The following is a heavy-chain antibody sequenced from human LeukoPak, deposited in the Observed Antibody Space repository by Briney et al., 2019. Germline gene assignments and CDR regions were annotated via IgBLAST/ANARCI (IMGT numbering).Heavy chain of an antibody. CDR3: AKDVNGDY. J-gene: IGHJ4*02. CDR1: GFTFSSYG. CDR2: IQYDGSNK. D-gene: IGHD2-8*01. Sequence: GGSLRLSCAASGFTFSSYGMHWVRQAPGKGLEWVAFIQYDGSNKYYADSVKGRFTISRDNSKNTLYLQMNSLRAEDTAVYYCAKDVNGDYWGQGTLVTVSS. V-gene: IGHV3-30*02.